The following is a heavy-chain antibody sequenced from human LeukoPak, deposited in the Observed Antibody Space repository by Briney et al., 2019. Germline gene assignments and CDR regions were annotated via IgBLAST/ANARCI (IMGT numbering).Heavy chain of an antibody. Sequence: PSETLSLTCTVSGGSIGSSSYYWSWIRQPPGKGLEWIGYIYCSGSTNYNPSLKSRVTISVDTSKNQFSLKLSSVTAADTAVYYCARVYYDILTGYSRPIYYYYYYMDVWGKGTTVTVSS. D-gene: IGHD3-9*01. J-gene: IGHJ6*03. CDR1: GGSIGSSSYY. CDR3: ARVYYDILTGYSRPIYYYYYYMDV. CDR2: IYCSGST. V-gene: IGHV4-61*01.